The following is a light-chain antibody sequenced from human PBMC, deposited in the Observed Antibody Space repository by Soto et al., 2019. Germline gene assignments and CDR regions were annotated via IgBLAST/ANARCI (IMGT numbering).Light chain of an antibody. CDR2: DAS. Sequence: DIQMTQSPSTLSASVGDRVTITCRASQSFTSWLAWYQQKPGRAPKLLIYDASSLESGVPSRFSGSGSGTEFSLTISNLQPDDCATYYCQQYENYWTFXQGTKVDIK. J-gene: IGKJ1*01. CDR3: QQYENYWT. V-gene: IGKV1-5*01. CDR1: QSFTSW.